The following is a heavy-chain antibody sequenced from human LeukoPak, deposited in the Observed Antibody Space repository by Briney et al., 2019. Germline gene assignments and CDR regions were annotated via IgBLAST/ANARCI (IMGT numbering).Heavy chain of an antibody. J-gene: IGHJ6*02. CDR3: AKEGPIRGGMDV. D-gene: IGHD3-10*01. Sequence: PGGSLRLSCAASGFTFSSYGMHWVRQAPGKGLEWVSAFSGSDNNTYYADSVEGRFTIFRDNSKNTLYLQMNSLRAEDTAVYYCAKEGPIRGGMDVWGQGTTVTVSS. V-gene: IGHV3-23*01. CDR1: GFTFSSYG. CDR2: FSGSDNNT.